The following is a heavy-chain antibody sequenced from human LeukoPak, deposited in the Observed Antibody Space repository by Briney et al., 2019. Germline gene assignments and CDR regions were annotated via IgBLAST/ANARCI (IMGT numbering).Heavy chain of an antibody. D-gene: IGHD6-13*01. CDR3: ARERGYSSSWYGGLEY. V-gene: IGHV3-7*01. CDR1: GFTFSSYS. CDR2: IKQDGSER. Sequence: PGGSLTLSCAASGFTFSSYSMNWVRQAPGKGLEWVANIKQDGSERYYVDSVKGRFSISRDNAKKSLYLQMNSLRAEDSAVYYCARERGYSSSWYGGLEYWGQGTLVTVSS. J-gene: IGHJ4*02.